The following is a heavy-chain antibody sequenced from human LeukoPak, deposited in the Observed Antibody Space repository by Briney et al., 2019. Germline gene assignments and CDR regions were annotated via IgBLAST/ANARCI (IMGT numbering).Heavy chain of an antibody. CDR3: AKGPYSSGWYYFDY. CDR1: GFTFDDYA. J-gene: IGHJ4*02. V-gene: IGHV3-9*03. D-gene: IGHD6-19*01. CDR2: ISWDSGSI. Sequence: GGSLRLSCAASGFTFDDYAVHWVRQAPGKGLEWVSGISWDSGSIGYADSVKGRFTISRDNAKDSLYLQMNSLRAEDMALYYCAKGPYSSGWYYFDYWGQGTLVTVSS.